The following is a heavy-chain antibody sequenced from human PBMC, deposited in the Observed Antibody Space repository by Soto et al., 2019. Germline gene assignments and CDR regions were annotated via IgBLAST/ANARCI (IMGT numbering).Heavy chain of an antibody. V-gene: IGHV1-69*06. CDR1: GGTFSSYA. CDR2: IIPIFGTA. CDR3: ARGTTVKVVYYFDY. J-gene: IGHJ4*02. Sequence: QVQLVQSGAEVKKPGSSVKVSCKASGGTFSSYAISWVRQAPGQGLEWMGGIIPIFGTANYAQKFQGRVTITADKSMSTSYMELSSLRSEVTAVYYCARGTTVKVVYYFDYWGQGTLVTVSS. D-gene: IGHD4-17*01.